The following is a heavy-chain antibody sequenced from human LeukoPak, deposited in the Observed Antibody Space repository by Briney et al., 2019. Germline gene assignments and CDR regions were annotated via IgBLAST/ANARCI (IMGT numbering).Heavy chain of an antibody. J-gene: IGHJ4*02. CDR3: ARDRGFGESYYFDY. Sequence: GGSLRLSCAASGFTFDDYGMSWVRQAPGKGLEWVSGIDWNGGSTGYADSVKGRFTISRDNAKNSLYLQMNSLRAEDTALYYCARDRGFGESYYFDYWGQGTLVTVSS. V-gene: IGHV3-20*04. D-gene: IGHD3-10*01. CDR2: IDWNGGST. CDR1: GFTFDDYG.